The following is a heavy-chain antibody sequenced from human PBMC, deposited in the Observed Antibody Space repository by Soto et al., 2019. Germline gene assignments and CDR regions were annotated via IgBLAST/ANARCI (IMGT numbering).Heavy chain of an antibody. D-gene: IGHD3-10*01. J-gene: IGHJ4*02. V-gene: IGHV4-59*11. Sequence: SETLSLTCVGSGGSISGHYWSCIRQPPGKGLVWIGYVYYSGSTNYNPSLKSRVTMSVDTPKNQFSLKVSSVTAADTAVYYCARTGVDFYFDFWGQGTLVTVSS. CDR1: GGSISGHY. CDR3: ARTGVDFYFDF. CDR2: VYYSGST.